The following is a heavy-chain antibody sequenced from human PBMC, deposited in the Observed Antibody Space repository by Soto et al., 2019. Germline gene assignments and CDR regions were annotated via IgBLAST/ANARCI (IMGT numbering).Heavy chain of an antibody. Sequence: QVQLVESGGGVVQPGRSLRLSCAASRFTFSSYAMHWVRQAPGKGLEWVAVISYDGSNKYYADSVKGRFTISRDNSKNTLYLQMNSLRAEDTAVYYYAREDSDSSGYSGTFDPWGQGTLVTVSS. CDR1: RFTFSSYA. D-gene: IGHD3-22*01. CDR2: ISYDGSNK. J-gene: IGHJ5*02. CDR3: AREDSDSSGYSGTFDP. V-gene: IGHV3-30-3*01.